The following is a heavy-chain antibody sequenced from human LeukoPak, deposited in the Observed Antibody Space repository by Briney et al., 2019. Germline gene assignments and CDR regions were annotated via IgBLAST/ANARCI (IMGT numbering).Heavy chain of an antibody. CDR1: GFNFRAYG. D-gene: IGHD3-10*01. J-gene: IGHJ4*02. CDR3: ASGLVGGSFDY. V-gene: IGHV3-33*03. CDR2: IWYDGSNR. Sequence: WGSLRLSCAASGFNFRAYGMHWVRQAPGKGLEWVSIIWYDGSNRFYADSVKGRFTISRDNSKSTLYLQMNSLRAEDTAVYFCASGLVGGSFDYWGQGTLVTVFS.